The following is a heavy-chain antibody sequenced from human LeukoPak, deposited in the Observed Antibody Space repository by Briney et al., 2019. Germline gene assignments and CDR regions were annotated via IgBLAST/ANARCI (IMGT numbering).Heavy chain of an antibody. CDR2: IYYSGST. D-gene: IGHD3-22*01. CDR3: ARGSPDYYDSSGYCAFDI. J-gene: IGHJ3*02. V-gene: IGHV4-59*01. CDR1: GGSISSDY. Sequence: SETLSLTCTVSGGSISSDYWSWIRQPPGKGLEWIGYIYYSGSTNYNPSLKSRVTISVDTSKNQFSLKLSSVTAADTAVYYCARGSPDYYDSSGYCAFDIWGQGTMVTVSS.